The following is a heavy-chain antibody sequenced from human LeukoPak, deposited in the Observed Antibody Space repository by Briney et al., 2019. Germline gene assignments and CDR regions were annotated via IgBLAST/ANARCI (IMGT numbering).Heavy chain of an antibody. Sequence: GGSLRLSCAASGITLSDLFVDWVRQAPGKGLEWICRTRNKANTYSTEYAATARGRFTISRDDSRDSVSLQMSSLTAEDTAVYYCTGCFAGRGPADIWGQGKMVPVS. CDR3: TGCFAGRGPADI. J-gene: IGHJ3*02. CDR2: TRNKANTYST. D-gene: IGHD2-15*01. V-gene: IGHV3-72*01. CDR1: GITLSDLF.